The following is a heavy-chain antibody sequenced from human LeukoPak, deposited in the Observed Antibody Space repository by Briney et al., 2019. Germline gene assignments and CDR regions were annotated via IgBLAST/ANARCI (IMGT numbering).Heavy chain of an antibody. CDR2: ISDIGSI. V-gene: IGHV4-59*08. D-gene: IGHD2-8*02. J-gene: IGHJ4*02. CDR1: GGSISSYY. Sequence: SETLSLTCTVSGGSISSYYWSWIRQPPGKGLEWIAYISDIGSINYNPSLKSRVTISLETSKNQFSLKLSSATAADTAVYYCAGHHPRNTVDFWGQGTLVTVSS. CDR3: AGHHPRNTVDF.